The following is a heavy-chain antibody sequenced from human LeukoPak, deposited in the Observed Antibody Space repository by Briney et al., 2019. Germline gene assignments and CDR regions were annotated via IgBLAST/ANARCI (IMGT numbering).Heavy chain of an antibody. D-gene: IGHD4-17*01. J-gene: IGHJ4*02. CDR3: ARGPRGTVTTSDY. CDR2: ISSSSSYI. Sequence: PGGSLRLSCAASGFTFSSYSMNWVRQAPGKGLEWVSSISSSSSYIYYAASVKGRFTISRDNAKNSLYPQMNSLRAEDTAVYYCARGPRGTVTTSDYWGQGTLVTVSS. CDR1: GFTFSSYS. V-gene: IGHV3-21*01.